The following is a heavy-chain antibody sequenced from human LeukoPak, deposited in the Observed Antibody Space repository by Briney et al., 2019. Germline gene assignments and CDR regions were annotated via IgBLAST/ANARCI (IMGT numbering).Heavy chain of an antibody. J-gene: IGHJ4*02. CDR2: IYYSGST. D-gene: IGHD3-9*01. Sequence: KPSETLSLTCTVSGGSISSGGYYWSWIRQHPGKGLEWIGYIYYSGSTYYNPSLKNRVTISVDTSKNQFSLKLSSVTAADTAVYYCASSVSTSPTLRYFDWLLYPYFDYWGQGTLVTVSS. CDR3: ASSVSTSPTLRYFDWLLYPYFDY. V-gene: IGHV4-31*03. CDR1: GGSISSGGYY.